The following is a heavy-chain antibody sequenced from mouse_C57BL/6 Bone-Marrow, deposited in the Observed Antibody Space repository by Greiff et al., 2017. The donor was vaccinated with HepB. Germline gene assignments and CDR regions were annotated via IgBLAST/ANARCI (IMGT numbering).Heavy chain of an antibody. V-gene: IGHV5-4*01. CDR2: ISDGGSYT. Sequence: EVKVVDSGGGLVKPGGSLKLSCAASGFTFSSYAMSWVRQTPEKRLEWVATISDGGSYTYYPDNVKGRFTISRDNAKNNLYLQMSHLKSEDTAMYYCARDRDYYGSRWYFDVWGTGTTVTVSS. CDR3: ARDRDYYGSRWYFDV. CDR1: GFTFSSYA. J-gene: IGHJ1*03. D-gene: IGHD1-1*01.